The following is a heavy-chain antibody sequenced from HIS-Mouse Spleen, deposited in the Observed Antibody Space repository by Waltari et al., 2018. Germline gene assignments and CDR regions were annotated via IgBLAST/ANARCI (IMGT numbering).Heavy chain of an antibody. CDR2: INHSGST. Sequence: QVQLQQWGAGLLKPSETLSLTCAVYGGSFSGYYWSWIRQPPGKGLEWIGEINHSGSTTYNPSLKSRVTISVDTSKNQFSLKLSSVTAADTAVYYCARGRIAAAVYYYGMDVWGQGTTVTVSS. V-gene: IGHV4-34*01. D-gene: IGHD6-13*01. CDR1: GGSFSGYY. J-gene: IGHJ6*02. CDR3: ARGRIAAAVYYYGMDV.